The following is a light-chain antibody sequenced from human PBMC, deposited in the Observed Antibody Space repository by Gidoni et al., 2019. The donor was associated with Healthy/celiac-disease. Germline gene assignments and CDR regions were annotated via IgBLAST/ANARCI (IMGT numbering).Light chain of an antibody. V-gene: IGKV3-20*01. CDR3: QQYGSSPYT. J-gene: IGKJ2*01. CDR2: GAS. CDR1: PSVSSSY. Sequence: EIVWTQSPGTLSLSPGERATLSCRASPSVSSSYLAWYQQKPGQAPRLLSYGASSRATGIPDRFSGSGSGTDFTLTISRLEPEDFAVYYCQQYGSSPYTFGQGTKLEIK.